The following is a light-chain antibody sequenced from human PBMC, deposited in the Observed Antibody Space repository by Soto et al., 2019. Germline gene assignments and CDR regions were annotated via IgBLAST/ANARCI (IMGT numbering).Light chain of an antibody. CDR3: SSYTSFTTLI. CDR1: STDIGNYNY. J-gene: IGLJ2*01. V-gene: IGLV2-14*03. Sequence: QSALTQPASVSGSPGQSITISCTGTSTDIGNYNYVSWYQQHPGKAPKLMIYSVSNRPSGVSNRFSGSKSGNTASLTISGLQAEDEADYFCSSYTSFTTLIFGGGTKLTVL. CDR2: SVS.